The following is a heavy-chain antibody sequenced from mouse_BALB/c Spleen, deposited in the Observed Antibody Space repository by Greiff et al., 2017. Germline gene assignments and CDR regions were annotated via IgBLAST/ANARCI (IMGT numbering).Heavy chain of an antibody. V-gene: IGHV1-5*01. J-gene: IGHJ4*01. CDR3: TREKGYGYYEVAMDY. D-gene: IGHD2-3*01. Sequence: VQLKQSGTVLARPGASVKMSCKASGYSFTSYWMHWVKQRPGQGLEWIGAIYPGNSDTSYNQKFKGKAKLTAVTSASTAYMELSSLTNEDSAVYYCTREKGYGYYEVAMDYWGQGTSVTVSS. CDR2: IYPGNSDT. CDR1: GYSFTSYW.